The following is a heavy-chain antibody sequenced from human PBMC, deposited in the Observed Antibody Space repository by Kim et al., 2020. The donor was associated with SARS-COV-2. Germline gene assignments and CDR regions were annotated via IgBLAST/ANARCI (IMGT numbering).Heavy chain of an antibody. V-gene: IGHV7-4-1*02. CDR3: ARVIWGSYRYTDS. CDR1: GYTFTNYA. Sequence: ASVKVSCKASGYTFTNYAISWVRQAPGQGLEWMGWINTDTGNPTYAQAFTGRFAFSVDTSVSTTYLQISSLKADDTALYYCARVIWGSYRYTDSWGQGTL. CDR2: INTDTGNP. J-gene: IGHJ4*02. D-gene: IGHD3-16*02.